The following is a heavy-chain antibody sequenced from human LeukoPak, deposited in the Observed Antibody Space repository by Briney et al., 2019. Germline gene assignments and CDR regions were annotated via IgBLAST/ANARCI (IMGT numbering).Heavy chain of an antibody. CDR1: GYTFTTYF. CDR2: IKPLGGDT. CDR3: ARGPNYSYDLLDY. J-gene: IGHJ4*02. Sequence: ASVRVSCKAFGYTFTTYFIHWVRQAPGQGLEWMGMIKPLGGDTTYAQKFQGRVTMTRDTSTSTVHMELRSLISEDTAVYFCARGPNYSYDLLDYWGQGTQVTVTS. V-gene: IGHV1-46*03. D-gene: IGHD3/OR15-3a*01.